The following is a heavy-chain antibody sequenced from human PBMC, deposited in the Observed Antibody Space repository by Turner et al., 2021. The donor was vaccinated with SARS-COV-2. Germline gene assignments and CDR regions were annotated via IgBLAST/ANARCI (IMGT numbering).Heavy chain of an antibody. J-gene: IGHJ6*02. CDR3: ARSSYDFWSGYYIGGMDV. CDR2: IYDSGST. V-gene: IGHV4-59*01. Sequence: QVQLQASGPGLVKPSETLSLTCTVSGGSISSYYWSWIRQPPGKGLEWIGYIYDSGSTNYNPSLKSRVNISVDTSKNHFSLKLSSVTAADTAVYYCARSSYDFWSGYYIGGMDVWGQGTTVTVSS. CDR1: GGSISSYY. D-gene: IGHD3-3*01.